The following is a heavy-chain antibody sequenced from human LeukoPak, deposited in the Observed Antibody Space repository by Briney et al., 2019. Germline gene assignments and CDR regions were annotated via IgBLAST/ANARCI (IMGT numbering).Heavy chain of an antibody. CDR3: ARDTYCSSTSCYFDYYGMDV. CDR1: GGSFSGYY. J-gene: IGHJ6*02. CDR2: INHSGSA. V-gene: IGHV4-34*01. Sequence: PSETLSLTCAVYGGSFSGYYWSWIRQPPGKGLEWIGEINHSGSANYNPSLKSRVTISVDTSKNQFSLKLSSVTAADTAVYYCARDTYCSSTSCYFDYYGMDVWGQGTTVTVSS. D-gene: IGHD2-2*01.